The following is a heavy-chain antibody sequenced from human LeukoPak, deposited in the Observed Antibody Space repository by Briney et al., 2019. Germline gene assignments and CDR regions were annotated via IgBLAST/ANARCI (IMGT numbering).Heavy chain of an antibody. V-gene: IGHV4-39*01. D-gene: IGHD3-22*01. Sequence: PSETLSLTCTISGDSISSSSYYWGWIRQPRGKGLEWIGDIYYRGSTYYNPSLKSRVPISIDTSNNQFSLTLNSVTAADTALYFCARRRYYDSTGYLDWGQGTLVTVSS. CDR1: GDSISSSSYY. CDR2: IYYRGST. CDR3: ARRRYYDSTGYLD. J-gene: IGHJ1*01.